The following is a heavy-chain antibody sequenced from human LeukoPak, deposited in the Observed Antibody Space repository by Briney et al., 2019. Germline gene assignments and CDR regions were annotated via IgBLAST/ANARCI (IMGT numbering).Heavy chain of an antibody. CDR1: GGSISSHY. J-gene: IGHJ6*04. D-gene: IGHD4-23*01. CDR2: IYYGGST. V-gene: IGHV4-59*11. Sequence: SETLSLTCTVSGGSISSHYWSWIRQPPGKGLEWIGYIYYGGSTNYNPSLKSRVTISVDTSKNQFSLKLSSVTAADTAVYYCAREGLGGVWGKGTTVTVSS. CDR3: AREGLGGV.